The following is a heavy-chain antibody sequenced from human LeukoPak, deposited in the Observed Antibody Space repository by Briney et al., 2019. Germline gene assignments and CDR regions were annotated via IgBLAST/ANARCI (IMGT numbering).Heavy chain of an antibody. V-gene: IGHV3-48*01. CDR3: AKGYCSSTSCPPNY. D-gene: IGHD2-2*01. CDR2: ISSSSSTI. Sequence: GGSLRLSCAASGFTFSSFSMNWVRQAPGKGLEWVSYISSSSSTIYYADSVKGRFTISRDNSKNTLYLQMNSLRAEDTAVYYCAKGYCSSTSCPPNYWGQGTLVTVSS. CDR1: GFTFSSFS. J-gene: IGHJ4*02.